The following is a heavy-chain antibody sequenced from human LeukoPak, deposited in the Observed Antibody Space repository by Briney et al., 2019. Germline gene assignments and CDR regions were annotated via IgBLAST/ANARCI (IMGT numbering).Heavy chain of an antibody. CDR2: IYYSGST. J-gene: IGHJ4*02. Sequence: SETLSLTCTVSGGSITTYYWSWIRQPPGKGLEWIGYIYYSGSTNYNPSLKSRVTISVDTSKNHFSLKLNSVTAADTAVYFCARAAFDSSGYFYGGGFYFDFWGQGTLVTVSS. D-gene: IGHD3-22*01. CDR1: GGSITTYY. CDR3: ARAAFDSSGYFYGGGFYFDF. V-gene: IGHV4-59*01.